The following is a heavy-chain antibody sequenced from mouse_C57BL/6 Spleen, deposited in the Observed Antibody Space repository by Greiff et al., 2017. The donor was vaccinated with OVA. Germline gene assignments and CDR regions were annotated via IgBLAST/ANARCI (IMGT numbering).Heavy chain of an antibody. CDR3: ARDKGGGSFDY. CDR2: ISDGGSYT. D-gene: IGHD1-1*02. Sequence: EVKLQESGGGLVKPGGSLKLSCAASGFTFSSYAMSWVRQTPEKRLEWVATISDGGSYTYYPDNVKGRFTISRDNAKNNLYMQMSHLKSEDTAMYYCARDKGGGSFDYWGQGTTLTVSS. V-gene: IGHV5-4*01. J-gene: IGHJ2*01. CDR1: GFTFSSYA.